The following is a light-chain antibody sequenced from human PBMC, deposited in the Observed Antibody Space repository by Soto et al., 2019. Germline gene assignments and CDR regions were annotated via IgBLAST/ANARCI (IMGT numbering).Light chain of an antibody. V-gene: IGLV2-23*01. CDR1: SSDVGSYDL. CDR2: EDS. Sequence: QSVLAQPASRTESPGKAFTISYTGTSSDVGSYDLVSWYQHHPAKAPKLIIYEDSKRPSGIFSRFSGSKSGNTASLRISGLQAEDEADYFCCSYACSITQVFGSGTKVTVL. CDR3: CSYACSITQV. J-gene: IGLJ1*01.